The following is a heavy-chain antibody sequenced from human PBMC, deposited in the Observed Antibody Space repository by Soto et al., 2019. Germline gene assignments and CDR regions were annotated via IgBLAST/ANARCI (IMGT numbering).Heavy chain of an antibody. Sequence: PGGSLTLSSAASGFTLSSFSMKWVRQSPGKGLEWVSSISTTSSYIYYADSAKGRFTISRDNAKNSLYLQMHRLRAEDTAVYYFARVYHVGSVDYWGQGALVTVSS. J-gene: IGHJ4*02. D-gene: IGHD1-26*01. CDR2: ISTTSSYI. V-gene: IGHV3-21*04. CDR3: ARVYHVGSVDY. CDR1: GFTLSSFS.